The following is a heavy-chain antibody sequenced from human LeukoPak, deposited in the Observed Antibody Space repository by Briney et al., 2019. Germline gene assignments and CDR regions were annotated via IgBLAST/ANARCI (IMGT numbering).Heavy chain of an antibody. J-gene: IGHJ4*02. CDR2: IYYSGGT. CDR1: GGSFSGYY. CDR3: ARHQSKWELRHLDY. D-gene: IGHD1-26*01. Sequence: SETLSLTCAVYGGSFSGYYWSLIRQPPGKGLEWIGYIYYSGGTNYNPSLKSRVTISVDTSKNQFSLKLSSVTAADTAVYYCARHQSKWELRHLDYWGQGTLVTVSS. V-gene: IGHV4-59*08.